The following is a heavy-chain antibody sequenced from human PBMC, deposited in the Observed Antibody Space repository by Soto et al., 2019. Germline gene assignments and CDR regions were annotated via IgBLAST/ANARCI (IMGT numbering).Heavy chain of an antibody. D-gene: IGHD1-26*01. CDR3: ARIVGATMGWFDP. CDR2: IYYNANT. V-gene: IGHV4-61*01. J-gene: IGHJ5*02. CDR1: GDSVSSGSYY. Sequence: LETLSLTCTVSGDSVSSGSYYWSCIRQPPGKGLEWIGFIYYNANTKYNPSLKSRVIISVDTSKNQFSLKLRSVTAADTAGYYCARIVGATMGWFDPWGQGTLVTVSS.